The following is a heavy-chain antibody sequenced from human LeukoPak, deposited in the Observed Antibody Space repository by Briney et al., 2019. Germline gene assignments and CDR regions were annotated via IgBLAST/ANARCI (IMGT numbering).Heavy chain of an antibody. CDR3: AKDSTISMVRGIRRFDP. V-gene: IGHV3-23*01. J-gene: IGHJ5*02. CDR1: GFTLRKYA. CDR2: ISGSGNGT. Sequence: GGSLRLSCAASGFTLRKYAMSWLRQAPGKGLEWVSEISGSGNGTEYADSVKGRFSVSRDNSKNTLFLQMSSLRAEDTAVYFCAKDSTISMVRGIRRFDPWGQGTLVIVSS. D-gene: IGHD3-10*01.